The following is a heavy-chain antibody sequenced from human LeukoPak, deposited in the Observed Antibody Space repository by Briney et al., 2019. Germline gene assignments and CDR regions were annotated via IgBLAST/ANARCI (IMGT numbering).Heavy chain of an antibody. J-gene: IGHJ5*02. D-gene: IGHD2-2*01. V-gene: IGHV4-59*08. Sequence: PSETLSLTCTVSGGSISTYYWSWIRQPPGKGLERVGYIYYSGSTNYNPSLKSRVTISVDTSKNQFSLKLSSVTAADTAVYYCARHSSRAPINWFDPWGQGILVTVSS. CDR2: IYYSGST. CDR1: GGSISTYY. CDR3: ARHSSRAPINWFDP.